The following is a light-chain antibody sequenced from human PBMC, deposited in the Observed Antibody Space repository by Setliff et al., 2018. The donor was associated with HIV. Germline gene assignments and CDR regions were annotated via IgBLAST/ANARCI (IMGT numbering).Light chain of an antibody. J-gene: IGLJ3*02. Sequence: QTVVTQEPSFSVSPGGTVTLTCGLRSGSVSTGHFPSWYQQTPGQTPRMLVYSTHTRSSGVPDRFSGSILGNRAALSIPGAQADDACDYYCVLYMGNGVSVFGGGTKVT. CDR3: VLYMGNGVSV. CDR2: STH. V-gene: IGLV8-61*01. CDR1: SGSVSTGHF.